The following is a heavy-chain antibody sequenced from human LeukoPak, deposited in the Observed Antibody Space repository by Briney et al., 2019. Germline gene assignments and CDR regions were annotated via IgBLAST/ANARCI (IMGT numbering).Heavy chain of an antibody. D-gene: IGHD7-27*01. CDR3: ARPRRSNWGGLDY. CDR1: GGSISSSSYY. V-gene: IGHV4-39*01. CDR2: IYYSGST. J-gene: IGHJ4*02. Sequence: SETLSLTCTVSGGSISSSSYYWGWIRQPPGKGLEWIGSIYYSGSTYYNPSLKSRVTISVDTSKNQFSLKLSSVTAADTAVYYCARPRRSNWGGLDYWGQGTLVTVSS.